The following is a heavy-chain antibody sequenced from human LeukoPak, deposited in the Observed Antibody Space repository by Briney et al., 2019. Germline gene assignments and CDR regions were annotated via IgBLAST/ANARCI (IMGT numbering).Heavy chain of an antibody. Sequence: GSSVKVSCKASGGTFSSYAISWVRQAPGQGLEWMGGIIPIFGTANYAQKFQGRVTITADESTSTAYMELSSLRSEDTAVYYCAREDRAYYYDSSGYYFDAFDIWGQGTMVTVS. J-gene: IGHJ3*02. CDR3: AREDRAYYYDSSGYYFDAFDI. V-gene: IGHV1-69*01. CDR2: IIPIFGTA. D-gene: IGHD3-22*01. CDR1: GGTFSSYA.